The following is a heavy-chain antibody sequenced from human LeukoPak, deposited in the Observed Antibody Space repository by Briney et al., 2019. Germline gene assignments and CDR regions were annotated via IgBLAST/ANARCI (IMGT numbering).Heavy chain of an antibody. CDR2: VDLKGAT. J-gene: IGHJ4*02. CDR3: KRESGAFSFFGF. D-gene: IGHD1-26*01. CDR1: GVSIMSTNL. V-gene: IGHV4-4*02. Sequence: AETLSLTCAVSGVSIMSTNLLSLGRQPPRKGLGGIGEVDLKGATNYNPSLESRVSMSIDTSNNQMSLKLTSVTAADTAFYYCKRESGAFSFFGFWGQGTLVTVSS.